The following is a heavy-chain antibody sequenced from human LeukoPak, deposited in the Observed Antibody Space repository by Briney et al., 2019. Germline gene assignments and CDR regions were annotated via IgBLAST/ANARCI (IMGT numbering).Heavy chain of an antibody. CDR3: AKDRLQIWPYVGIFDH. CDR1: GFSFSRNW. V-gene: IGHV3-30*18. D-gene: IGHD5-18*01. CDR2: ISSDGRHI. Sequence: GGSLRLSCAASGFSFSRNWMSWVRQAPGKGLEWVAVISSDGRHIDYPDSVQGRFTISRDISKNTLYLQMNSLTDDDTAVYFCAKDRLQIWPYVGIFDHWGQGALVTVSS. J-gene: IGHJ4*02.